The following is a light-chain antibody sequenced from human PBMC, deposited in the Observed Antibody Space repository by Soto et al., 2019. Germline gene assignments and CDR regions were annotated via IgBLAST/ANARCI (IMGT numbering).Light chain of an antibody. CDR1: QSVISRY. CDR2: DAS. CDR3: QQYGTATT. J-gene: IGKJ1*01. V-gene: IGKV3-20*01. Sequence: EIVLTQSPGTLSLSPGERATLSCRASQSVISRYLAWYQQKPGQAPRLLIYDASSRATGVPDRFSGSGSGTDFALTISSLEPEDFAVYYCQQYGTATTFGQGTKVEIK.